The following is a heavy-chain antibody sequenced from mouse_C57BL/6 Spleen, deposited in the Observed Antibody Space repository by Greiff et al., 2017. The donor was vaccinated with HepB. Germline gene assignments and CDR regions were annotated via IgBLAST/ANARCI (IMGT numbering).Heavy chain of an antibody. Sequence: QVHVKQPGTELVKPGASVKLSCKASGYTFTSYWMHWVKQRPGQGLEWIGNINPSNGGTNYNEKFKSKATLTVDKSSSTAYMQLSSLTSEDSAVYYCARSTMVTTFDYWGQGTTLTVSS. J-gene: IGHJ2*01. CDR1: GYTFTSYW. CDR2: INPSNGGT. CDR3: ARSTMVTTFDY. D-gene: IGHD2-2*01. V-gene: IGHV1-53*01.